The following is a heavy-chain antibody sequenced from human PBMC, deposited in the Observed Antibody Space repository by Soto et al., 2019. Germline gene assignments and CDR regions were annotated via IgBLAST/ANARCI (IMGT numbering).Heavy chain of an antibody. J-gene: IGHJ4*02. D-gene: IGHD6-6*01. Sequence: QVQLVESGGGVVQPGRSLRLSCAASGFTFSSYGMHWVRQAPGKGLEWVAVISYDGSNKYYADSVKSRFTISRDNSKNTLYLQMNSLRAEDTAVYYCAKEALGYWGQGTLVTVSS. CDR3: AKEALGY. CDR1: GFTFSSYG. CDR2: ISYDGSNK. V-gene: IGHV3-30*18.